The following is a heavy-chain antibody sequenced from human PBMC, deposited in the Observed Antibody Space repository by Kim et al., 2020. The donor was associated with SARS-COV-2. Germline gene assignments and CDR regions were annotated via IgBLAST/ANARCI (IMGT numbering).Heavy chain of an antibody. D-gene: IGHD3-10*01. CDR2: IYYSGST. CDR1: GGSISSSSYY. Sequence: SETLSLTCTVSGGSISSSSYYWGWIRQPPGKGLEWIGSIYYSGSTYYNPSLKSRVTISVDTSKNQFSLKLSSVTAADTAVYYCAREQLLWFGVLREAFDIWGQGTMVTVSS. CDR3: AREQLLWFGVLREAFDI. J-gene: IGHJ3*02. V-gene: IGHV4-39*07.